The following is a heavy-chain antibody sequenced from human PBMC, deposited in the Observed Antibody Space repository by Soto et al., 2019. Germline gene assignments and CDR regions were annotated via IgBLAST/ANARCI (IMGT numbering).Heavy chain of an antibody. V-gene: IGHV3-23*01. CDR1: GFTFNSYA. Sequence: GGSLRLSCAASGFTFNSYAMIWVRQAPGKGLEAVGSISRTGDKTYYADSVKGRFTISRDNSKNSLYLQMNSLRAEDTAVYYCAREIHCSSTSCPDGIWGQGTMVTVSS. D-gene: IGHD2-2*01. J-gene: IGHJ3*02. CDR3: AREIHCSSTSCPDGI. CDR2: ISRTGDKT.